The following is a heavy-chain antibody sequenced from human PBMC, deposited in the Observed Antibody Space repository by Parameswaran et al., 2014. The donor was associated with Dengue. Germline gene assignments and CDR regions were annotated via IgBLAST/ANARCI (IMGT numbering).Heavy chain of an antibody. CDR2: ISGSGGST. J-gene: IGHJ4*02. V-gene: IGHV3-23*01. CDR3: AKAGGYSYGYQFDY. Sequence: VRQAPGKGLEWVSAISGSGGSTYYADSVKGRFTISRDNSKNTLYLQMNSLRAEDTAVYYCAKAGGYSYGYQFDYWGQGTLVTVSS. D-gene: IGHD5-18*01.